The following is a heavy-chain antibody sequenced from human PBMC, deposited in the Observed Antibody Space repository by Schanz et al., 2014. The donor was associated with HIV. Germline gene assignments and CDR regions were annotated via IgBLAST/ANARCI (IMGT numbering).Heavy chain of an antibody. CDR2: INPSGGAT. D-gene: IGHD6-13*01. CDR1: GYTFTNYY. CDR3: ARDKSGSSWYDS. V-gene: IGHV1-46*01. Sequence: QVQLVQSGAEVKKPGASVKVSCKGSGYTFTNYYLHWVRQAPGQGLEWMGIINPSGGATSYAQKFQGRVTMTRDTSTSTVYMDLSSLTSEDTAVYYCARDKSGSSWYDSWGQGTLVTVSS. J-gene: IGHJ5*01.